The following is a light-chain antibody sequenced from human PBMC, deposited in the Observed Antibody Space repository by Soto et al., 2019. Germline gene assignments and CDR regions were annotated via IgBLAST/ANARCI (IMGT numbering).Light chain of an antibody. J-gene: IGKJ3*01. CDR2: GAS. CDR3: QQYNNWPPIFT. V-gene: IGKV3-15*01. Sequence: EIVMTQSPATLSVSPEERAALSCRASQSVSSNLAWYQQKPGQAPRLLIYGASTRATGIPARFSGSGSGTEFTLTISSLQSEDFAVYYCQQYNNWPPIFTFGPGTKVDIK. CDR1: QSVSSN.